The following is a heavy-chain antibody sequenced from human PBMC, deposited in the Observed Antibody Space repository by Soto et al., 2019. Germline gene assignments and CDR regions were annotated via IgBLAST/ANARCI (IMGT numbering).Heavy chain of an antibody. CDR2: INPSGGST. V-gene: IGHV1-46*01. CDR3: ARFAVLRYYDSSGYAPLRAYFDY. D-gene: IGHD3-22*01. J-gene: IGHJ4*02. CDR1: GYTFTSYY. Sequence: ASVKVSCKASGYTFTSYYMHWVRQAPGQGLEWMGIINPSGGSTSYAQKFQGRVTMTRDTSTSTVYMELSSLRSEDTAVYYCARFAVLRYYDSSGYAPLRAYFDYWGQGTLVTVSS.